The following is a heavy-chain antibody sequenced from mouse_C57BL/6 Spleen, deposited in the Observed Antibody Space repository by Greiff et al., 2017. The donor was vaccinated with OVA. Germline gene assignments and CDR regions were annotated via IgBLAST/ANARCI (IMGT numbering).Heavy chain of an antibody. CDR3: TNRNPTAQALRYYAMDY. Sequence: VQRVESGAELVRPGASVTLSCKASGYTFTDYEMHWVKQTPVHGLEWIGAIDPETGGTAYNQKFKGKASLTADKSSSTAYMELRSLTSEDSAVYYCTNRNPTAQALRYYAMDYWGQGTSVTVSS. CDR2: IDPETGGT. CDR1: GYTFTDYE. V-gene: IGHV1-15*01. J-gene: IGHJ4*01. D-gene: IGHD3-2*02.